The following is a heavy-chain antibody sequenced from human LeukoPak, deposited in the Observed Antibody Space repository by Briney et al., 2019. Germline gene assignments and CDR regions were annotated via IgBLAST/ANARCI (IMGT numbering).Heavy chain of an antibody. CDR3: ARDYSNYYGTFDP. V-gene: IGHV3-30-3*01. CDR2: ISYDGSNK. Sequence: GGSLRLSCAASGFTFSSYAMHWVCQAPGKGLEWVAVISYDGSNKYYADSVKGRFTISRDNSKNTLYLQMNSLRAEDTAVYYCARDYSNYYGTFDPWGQGTLVTVSS. J-gene: IGHJ5*02. D-gene: IGHD3-10*01. CDR1: GFTFSSYA.